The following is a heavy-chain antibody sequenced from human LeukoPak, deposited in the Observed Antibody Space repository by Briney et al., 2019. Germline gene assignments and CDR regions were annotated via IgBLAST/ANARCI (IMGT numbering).Heavy chain of an antibody. CDR2: ISGSGGST. J-gene: IGHJ4*02. V-gene: IGHV3-23*01. CDR1: GFTFSSYS. CDR3: AKGPRYSGYDYLNY. D-gene: IGHD5-12*01. Sequence: GGSLRLSCAASGFTFSSYSMNWVRQAPGKGLGWDSAISGSGGSTYYADSVKGRFTISRDNSKNTLYLQMNSLRAEDTAVYYCAKGPRYSGYDYLNYWGQGTLVTVSS.